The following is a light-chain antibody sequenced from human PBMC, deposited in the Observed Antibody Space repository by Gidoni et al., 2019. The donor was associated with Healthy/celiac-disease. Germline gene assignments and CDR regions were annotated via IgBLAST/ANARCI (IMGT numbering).Light chain of an antibody. CDR1: RPNIGSNT. V-gene: IGLV1-44*01. J-gene: IGLJ2*01. Sequence: QSVLTQPPSASWTPGQRVTIPCSGSRPNIGSNTVNWYQQLPRTAPKLLIYSNNQRPSGVPDRFSGSKSGTSASLAISGLQSEDEADYYCAAWDDSLNGRVVFGGGTKLTVL. CDR2: SNN. CDR3: AAWDDSLNGRVV.